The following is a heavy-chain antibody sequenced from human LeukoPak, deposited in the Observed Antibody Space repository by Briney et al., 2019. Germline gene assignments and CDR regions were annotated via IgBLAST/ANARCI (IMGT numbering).Heavy chain of an antibody. CDR2: ISSSSSYI. D-gene: IGHD3-10*01. CDR1: GFTFSSYS. Sequence: GGSLRLSCAASGFTFSSYSMNWVRQAPGKGLEWVSSISSSSSYIYYADSVKGRFTISRDNAKNSLYLQMNSLRAEDTAVYYCARASYYGSGSQGGGDYWGQGTLVTVSS. CDR3: ARASYYGSGSQGGGDY. J-gene: IGHJ4*02. V-gene: IGHV3-21*01.